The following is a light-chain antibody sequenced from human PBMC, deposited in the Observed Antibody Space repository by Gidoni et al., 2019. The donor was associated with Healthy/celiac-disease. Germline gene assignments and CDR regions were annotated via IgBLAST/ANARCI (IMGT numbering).Light chain of an antibody. CDR2: GAS. CDR3: QQYNNWPPWT. V-gene: IGKV3-15*01. J-gene: IGKJ1*01. Sequence: EIVMTQPPATLSVSPVERATLSCRASQSVSSNLAWYQQKPGQAPRLLIYGASTRATGIPARFSGSGSGTEFTLTISSLQSEDFAVYYCQQYNNWPPWTFGQGTKVEIK. CDR1: QSVSSN.